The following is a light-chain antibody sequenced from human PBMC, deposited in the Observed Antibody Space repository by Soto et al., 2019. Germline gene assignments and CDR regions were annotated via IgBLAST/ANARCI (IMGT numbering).Light chain of an antibody. J-gene: IGKJ5*01. CDR1: QSVSTT. V-gene: IGKV3-15*01. CDR3: QHYNFWPHT. CDR2: DAS. Sequence: EIVMTQSPATLSVSPGERATLSCRASQSVSTTVAWYQQKPGQAPRLLIYDASTRATGVPARFSGSGSGTEFTLTISSLQSEDVSVYFCQHYNFWPHTFGQGTRLEIK.